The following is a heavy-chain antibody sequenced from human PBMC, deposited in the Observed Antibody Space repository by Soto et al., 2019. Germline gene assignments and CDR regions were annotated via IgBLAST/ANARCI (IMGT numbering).Heavy chain of an antibody. D-gene: IGHD2-21*01. CDR3: TTYPSVLSASILWWPTHGYFQH. CDR2: IKSKTDGGTT. CDR1: GFTFSNAW. J-gene: IGHJ1*01. Sequence: EVQLVESGGGLVKPGGSLRLSCAASGFTFSNAWMNWVRQAPGKGLEWVGRIKSKTDGGTTDYAAPVKGRFTISRDDSKNTLYLQMNSLKTEDTAVYYCTTYPSVLSASILWWPTHGYFQHWGQGTLVTVSS. V-gene: IGHV3-15*07.